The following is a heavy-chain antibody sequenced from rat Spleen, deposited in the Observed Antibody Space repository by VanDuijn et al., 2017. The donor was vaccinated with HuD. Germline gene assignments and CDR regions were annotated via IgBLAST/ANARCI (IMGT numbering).Heavy chain of an antibody. D-gene: IGHD1-4*01. CDR2: IWGDGST. V-gene: IGHV2-32*01. CDR3: ARGGRVSYYYVMDA. J-gene: IGHJ4*01. Sequence: QVQLKESGPGLVQPSQTLSLTCTVAGFSLTSYHVSWVRQPPGKGLEWMGVIWGDGSTAYNSALKSRLSISRDTSKSQVFLKMSSLKTEDKATYYCARGGRVSYYYVMDAWGQGASVTVSS. CDR1: GFSLTSYH.